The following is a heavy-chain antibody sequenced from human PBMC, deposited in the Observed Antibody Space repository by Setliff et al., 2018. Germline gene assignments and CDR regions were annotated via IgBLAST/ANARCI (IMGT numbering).Heavy chain of an antibody. D-gene: IGHD6-19*01. J-gene: IGHJ6*03. CDR2: IYIGGSA. CDR3: AREQWLDPLGYYFMDV. Sequence: SETLSLTCTVSGGSISSYYWSWIRQPAGKGLEWIGHIYIGGSANYNPSLKSRVTMSIDTSKNQFSLKLNSVTAADMAVYYCAREQWLDPLGYYFMDVWAKGTTVTVSS. V-gene: IGHV4-4*07. CDR1: GGSISSYY.